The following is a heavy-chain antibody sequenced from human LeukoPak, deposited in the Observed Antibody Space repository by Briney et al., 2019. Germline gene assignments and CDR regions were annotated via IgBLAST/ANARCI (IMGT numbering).Heavy chain of an antibody. CDR1: GYTFTSYG. Sequence: ASVKVSCKASGYTFTSYGISWVRQAPGQGLEWMGWISAYNGNTNYAQKLQGRVTMTTDTSTSTAYMELRSLRSDDTAVYYCARVGRWYYYGSWSPYYYMDVWGKGTTVTVSS. CDR3: ARVGRWYYYGSWSPYYYMDV. J-gene: IGHJ6*03. D-gene: IGHD3-10*01. CDR2: ISAYNGNT. V-gene: IGHV1-18*01.